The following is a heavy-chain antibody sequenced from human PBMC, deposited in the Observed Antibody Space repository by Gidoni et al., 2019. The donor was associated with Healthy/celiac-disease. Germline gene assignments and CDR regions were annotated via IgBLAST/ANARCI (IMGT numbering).Heavy chain of an antibody. CDR2: IIPILGIA. D-gene: IGHD3-3*01. CDR3: ARTGATYDFWSGYYLY. CDR1: GGPFSSYA. Sequence: QLVQSGAEVKKPGSSVKVSCKASGGPFSSYAISWVRQAPGQGLEWMGRIIPILGIANYAQKVQGRVTITADKYTSTAYMELSSLRSEDTAVYYCARTGATYDFWSGYYLYWGQGTLVTVSS. V-gene: IGHV1-69*04. J-gene: IGHJ4*02.